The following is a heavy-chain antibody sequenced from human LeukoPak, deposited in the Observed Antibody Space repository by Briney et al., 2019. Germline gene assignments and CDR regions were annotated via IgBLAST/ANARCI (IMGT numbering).Heavy chain of an antibody. CDR2: ISGSGTGT. V-gene: IGHV3-23*01. CDR1: GFSFSSYA. CDR3: ARTAAFYYYMDV. Sequence: GGSLRLSCAASGFSFSSYAMSWVRQAPGKGLEWVSAISGSGTGTDYADSVKGRFTISRDTSKNTLYLQMNSLRAEDTAVYYCARTAAFYYYMDVWGKGTTVTVSS. J-gene: IGHJ6*03. D-gene: IGHD2-2*01.